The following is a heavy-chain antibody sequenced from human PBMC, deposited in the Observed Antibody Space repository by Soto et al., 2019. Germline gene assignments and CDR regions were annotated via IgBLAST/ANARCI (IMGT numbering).Heavy chain of an antibody. V-gene: IGHV1-46*01. CDR1: GYTFTSYY. CDR2: INPSGGST. D-gene: IGHD5-18*01. CDR3: ARLYVDTAMVTGYYFDY. Sequence: ASVKVSCKASGYTFTSYYMHWVRQAPGQGLEWMGIINPSGGSTSYAQKFQGRVTMTRDTSTSTVYMELSSLRSEDTAVYYCARLYVDTAMVTGYYFDYWGQGTLVTVSS. J-gene: IGHJ4*02.